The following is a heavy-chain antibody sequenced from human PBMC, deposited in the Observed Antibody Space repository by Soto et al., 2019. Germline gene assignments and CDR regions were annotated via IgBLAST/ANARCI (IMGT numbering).Heavy chain of an antibody. J-gene: IGHJ4*02. CDR3: AKSRVFIGAIVTLLDS. Sequence: GGSLRLSCATSGYTFSSYAMVWVRQAAEKGLEWVASISNNGDTAYYADSVKGRFTISRGNSENTLYLQMNGLRADDTALYFCAKSRVFIGAIVTLLDSWGQGTQVTVSS. V-gene: IGHV3-23*01. D-gene: IGHD3-16*02. CDR1: GYTFSSYA. CDR2: ISNNGDTA.